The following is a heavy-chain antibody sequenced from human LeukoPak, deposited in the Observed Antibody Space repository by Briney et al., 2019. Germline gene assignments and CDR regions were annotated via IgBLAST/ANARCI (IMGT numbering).Heavy chain of an antibody. CDR2: IWYDGSNK. Sequence: GRSLRLSCAASGFTFSSYGMHWVRQAPGKGLEWVAVIWYDGSNKYYADSVKGRFTISRDNSKNTLYLQMNSLRAEDTAVYYCARDPVAYSSSLTGYFDLWGRGTLVTVSP. J-gene: IGHJ2*01. D-gene: IGHD6-13*01. V-gene: IGHV3-33*01. CDR1: GFTFSSYG. CDR3: ARDPVAYSSSLTGYFDL.